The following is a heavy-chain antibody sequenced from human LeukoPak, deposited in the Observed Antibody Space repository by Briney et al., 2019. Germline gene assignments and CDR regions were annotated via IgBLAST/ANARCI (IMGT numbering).Heavy chain of an antibody. D-gene: IGHD5-18*01. Sequence: SETLSLTCAVYGGSFSGYYWSWIRQPPGKGLEWIGEINHSGSTNYNPSLKSRVTISVDTSKNQFSLKLSSVTAADTAVYYCARGRRYSYGRSRFDYWGQGTLVTVSS. CDR2: INHSGST. V-gene: IGHV4-34*01. CDR3: ARGRRYSYGRSRFDY. J-gene: IGHJ4*02. CDR1: GGSFSGYY.